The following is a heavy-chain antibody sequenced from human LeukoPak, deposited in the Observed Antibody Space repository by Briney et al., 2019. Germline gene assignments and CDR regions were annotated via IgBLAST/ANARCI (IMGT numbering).Heavy chain of an antibody. CDR3: ARGVPARRFDY. V-gene: IGHV3-48*03. CDR2: IRSSGSTT. J-gene: IGHJ4*02. Sequence: PGGSLRLSCAASGSSFSNYEMKWVRQAPGKGLEWVSYIRSSGSTTYYADSVKGRFTISRDNAKNSLSLQMNSLRVEDTAVYYCARGVPARRFDYWGQGTLVTVSS. CDR1: GSSFSNYE.